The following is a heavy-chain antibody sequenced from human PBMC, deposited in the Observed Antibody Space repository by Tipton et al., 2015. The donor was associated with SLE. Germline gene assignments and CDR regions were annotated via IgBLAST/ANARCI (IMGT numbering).Heavy chain of an antibody. Sequence: TLSLTCTVSGGSISGYYWSWIRQPPGKGLEWIGEINHSGSTNYNPSLKSRVTLSVDTSKNQFSLKLSSVTAADTAVYYCASRRITIFGVAPAAFDIWGQGTMVTVSS. J-gene: IGHJ3*02. D-gene: IGHD3-3*01. V-gene: IGHV4-34*01. CDR2: INHSGST. CDR1: GGSISGYY. CDR3: ASRRITIFGVAPAAFDI.